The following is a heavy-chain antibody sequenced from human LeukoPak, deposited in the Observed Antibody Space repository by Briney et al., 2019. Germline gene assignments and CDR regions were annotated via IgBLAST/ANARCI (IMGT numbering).Heavy chain of an antibody. CDR3: ARVGNLRFLEFR. CDR2: MYHSGNT. V-gene: IGHV4-38-2*02. Sequence: SETLSLTCTVSGYSISSGYYWGWIRQPPGKGLEWIGSMYHSGNTPYNPSLKSRVTISVDTPNNQFSLKLSSVTASDTAVYYCARVGNLRFLEFRGGQGTLVTVSS. J-gene: IGHJ4*02. D-gene: IGHD3-3*01. CDR1: GYSISSGYY.